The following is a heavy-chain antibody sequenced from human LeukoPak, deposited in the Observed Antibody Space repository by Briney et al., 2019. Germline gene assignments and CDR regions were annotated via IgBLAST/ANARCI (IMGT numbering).Heavy chain of an antibody. CDR2: INPSGGST. Sequence: ASVKVSCKASGYTFTSYYMHWVRQAPGQGLEWMGIINPSGGSTSYAQKFQGRVTMTRDTSTSTVYMELSSLKSEDTAVYYCARVPAMVRGVINYYYYYMDVWGKGTTVTVSS. J-gene: IGHJ6*03. CDR3: ARVPAMVRGVINYYYYYMDV. V-gene: IGHV1-46*01. CDR1: GYTFTSYY. D-gene: IGHD3-10*01.